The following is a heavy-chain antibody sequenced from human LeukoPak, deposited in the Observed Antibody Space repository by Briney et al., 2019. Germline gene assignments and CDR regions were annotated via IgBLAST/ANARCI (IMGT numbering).Heavy chain of an antibody. CDR1: GFSVSNNY. CDR2: INHSGST. V-gene: IGHV4-34*01. CDR3: ARGTPGWFDP. J-gene: IGHJ5*02. Sequence: GSLRLSCAASGFSVSNNYMNWIRQPPGKGLEWIGEINHSGSTNYNPSLKSRVTISVDTSKNQFSLKLSSVTAADTAVYYCARGTPGWFDPWGQGTLVTVSS.